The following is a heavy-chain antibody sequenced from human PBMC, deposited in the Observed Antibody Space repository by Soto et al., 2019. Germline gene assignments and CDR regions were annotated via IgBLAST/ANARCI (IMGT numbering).Heavy chain of an antibody. CDR1: GFSLRTKGVG. CDR3: ARSGDYYDSSGYINY. CDR2: IYWDDDR. V-gene: IGHV2-5*02. J-gene: IGHJ4*02. D-gene: IGHD3-22*01. Sequence: QITLKDSGPTLVKPTQTLTLTCTFSGFSLRTKGVGVGWIRQPPGKALEWLARIYWDDDRRYSPSLKSRLTITKDTSKNQVVLRMTNMEAADTGTYYCARSGDYYDSSGYINYWGQGTRVTVSS.